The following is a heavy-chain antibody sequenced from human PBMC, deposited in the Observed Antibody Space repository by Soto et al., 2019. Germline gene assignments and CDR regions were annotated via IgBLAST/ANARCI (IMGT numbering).Heavy chain of an antibody. D-gene: IGHD2-15*01. CDR1: GFNSRSYE. CDR2: ISSSGATI. CDR3: SRIDAVVVAATRPMDV. Sequence: PGGSLRLSCAASGFNSRSYEMNWLRQAPGRGLEWLPYISSSGATIYSAASVKGRSTISRVNARNSLYLQMNSLRAEDTAVYYCSRIDAVVVAATRPMDVWGQGTTVTVSS. J-gene: IGHJ6*02. V-gene: IGHV3-48*03.